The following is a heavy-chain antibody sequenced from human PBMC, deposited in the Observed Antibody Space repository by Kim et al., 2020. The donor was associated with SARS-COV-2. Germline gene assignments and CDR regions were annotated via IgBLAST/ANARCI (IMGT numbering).Heavy chain of an antibody. V-gene: IGHV3-23*01. Sequence: KGRFTISRDNSKNTLYLQMNSLRAEDTAVYYCAKEIGAAAGYYYYYYGMDVWGQGTTVTVSS. J-gene: IGHJ6*02. CDR3: AKEIGAAAGYYYYYYGMDV. D-gene: IGHD6-13*01.